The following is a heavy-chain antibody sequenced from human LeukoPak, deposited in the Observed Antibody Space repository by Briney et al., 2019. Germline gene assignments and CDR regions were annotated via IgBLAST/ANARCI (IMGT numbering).Heavy chain of an antibody. D-gene: IGHD3-10*01. CDR3: ARSDGSGSYLDY. J-gene: IGHJ4*02. Sequence: PSETLSLTCTVSGGSISNYYWSWIRQPPGKGLDWIGDIYNSGSTNYNPSLKSRVTISVDTSKNQFSLKLSSVTAADTAVYYCARSDGSGSYLDYWGQGTLVTVSS. V-gene: IGHV4-59*01. CDR1: GGSISNYY. CDR2: IYNSGST.